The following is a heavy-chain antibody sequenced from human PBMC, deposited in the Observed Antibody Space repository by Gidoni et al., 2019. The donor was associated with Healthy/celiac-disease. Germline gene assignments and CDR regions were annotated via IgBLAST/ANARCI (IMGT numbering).Heavy chain of an antibody. V-gene: IGHV3-30-3*01. CDR3: ARVGYQLPRLYYFDY. Sequence: QVQLVESGGGVGQPGRSLSPSWAASGLPLSSHAMHWVRQAPGKGLEWVAVISYDGSNKYYADSVKGRFTISRDNSKNTLYLQMNSLRAEDTAVYYCARVGYQLPRLYYFDYWGQGTLVTVSS. J-gene: IGHJ4*02. D-gene: IGHD2-2*01. CDR1: GLPLSSHA. CDR2: ISYDGSNK.